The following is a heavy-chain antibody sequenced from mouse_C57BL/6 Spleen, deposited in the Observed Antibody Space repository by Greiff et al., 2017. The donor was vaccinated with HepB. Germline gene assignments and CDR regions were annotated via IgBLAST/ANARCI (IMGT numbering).Heavy chain of an antibody. CDR2: IDPENGDT. Sequence: VQLQQSGAELVRPGASVKLSCTASGFNIKDDYMHWVKQRPEQGLEWIGWIDPENGDTEYASKFQGKATITADTSSNTAYLQLSSLTSEDTAVYYCTREYYYGSSYGYWGQGTTLTVSS. D-gene: IGHD1-1*01. J-gene: IGHJ2*01. CDR1: GFNIKDDY. V-gene: IGHV14-4*01. CDR3: TREYYYGSSYGY.